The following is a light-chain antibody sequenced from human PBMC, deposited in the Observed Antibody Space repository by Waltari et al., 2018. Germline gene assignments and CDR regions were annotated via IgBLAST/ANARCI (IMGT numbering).Light chain of an antibody. CDR1: QSIHDN. Sequence: EVVITQSPATLSVSPGERVTLSCTASQSIHDNLAWYQHRPGQAPRLLIYGPSTRAPDIPGRCVGGGSGDELTLTIRGLQSEDSAVYYCQQYNVWPPLTFGGGTKVEIK. V-gene: IGKV3-15*01. J-gene: IGKJ4*01. CDR3: QQYNVWPPLT. CDR2: GPS.